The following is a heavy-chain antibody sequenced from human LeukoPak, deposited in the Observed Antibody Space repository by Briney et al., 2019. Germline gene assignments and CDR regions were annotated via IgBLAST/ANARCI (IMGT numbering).Heavy chain of an antibody. Sequence: SGPTLVKPTQTSTLTCTLSGLSLNTAGVGVGWIRQPTGKALEWLALIYWDDDKRYNPSLKTRLTITKDTSKNQVVLTVTNMDPVDTATYYCAKAGYGAGSYRRYYYYGMDVWGQGTTVTVSS. V-gene: IGHV2-5*02. CDR2: IYWDDDK. CDR1: GLSLNTAGVG. J-gene: IGHJ6*02. CDR3: AKAGYGAGSYRRYYYYGMDV. D-gene: IGHD3-10*01.